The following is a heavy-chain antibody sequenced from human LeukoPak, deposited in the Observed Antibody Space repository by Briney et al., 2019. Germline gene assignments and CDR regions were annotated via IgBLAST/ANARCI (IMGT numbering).Heavy chain of an antibody. CDR2: IYYSGST. CDR3: ARHGEGVNYYYYYMYI. D-gene: IGHD3-10*01. Sequence: KPSETLSLTCTVSGGSISSYYWSWLRQPPGKGLEWIGYIYYSGSTNYNPSTKSRDTISVDTSKNQYSLKLSSVTAADTAMYYCARHGEGVNYYYYYMYIWGKGTTVTVSS. V-gene: IGHV4-59*08. CDR1: GGSISSYY. J-gene: IGHJ6*03.